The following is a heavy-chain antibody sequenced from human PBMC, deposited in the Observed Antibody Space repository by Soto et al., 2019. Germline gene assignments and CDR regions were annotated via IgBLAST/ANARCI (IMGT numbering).Heavy chain of an antibody. CDR3: AKELEGYCSSTSCYTYFGLDG. D-gene: IGHD2-2*01. J-gene: IGHJ6*02. V-gene: IGHV3-30*18. CDR2: ISYDGSNK. CDR1: GFTFSSYV. Sequence: GGSLRLSCAASGFTFSSYVMHWVRQAQGKGLEWVAVISYDGSNKYYADSVKGRFTISRDNSKHTLFLQMNSLRPEDTAVYYCAKELEGYCSSTSCYTYFGLDGWGRGTTVTVSS.